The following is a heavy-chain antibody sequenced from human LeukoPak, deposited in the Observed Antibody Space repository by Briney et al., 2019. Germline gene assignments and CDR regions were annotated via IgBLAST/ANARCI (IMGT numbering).Heavy chain of an antibody. CDR3: ARCPTYYYDSSGYWGPAFDI. V-gene: IGHV4-30-4*01. CDR2: IYYSGST. D-gene: IGHD3-22*01. CDR1: GGSISSGDYY. J-gene: IGHJ3*02. Sequence: SETLSLTCTVSGGSISSGDYYWSWIRQPPGKGLEWIGYIYYSGSTYYNPSLKSRVTISVDTSKNQFSLKLSSVTAADTAVYYCARCPTYYYDSSGYWGPAFDIWGQGTMVTVSS.